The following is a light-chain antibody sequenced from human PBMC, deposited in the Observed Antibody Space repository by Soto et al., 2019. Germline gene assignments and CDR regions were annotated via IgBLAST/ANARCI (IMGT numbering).Light chain of an antibody. CDR3: QQYDRSSS. J-gene: IGKJ2*01. Sequence: DIQMTQSPSTLPASVGDRVIITCRASQSIHSWLAWYQQKAGEAPKLLIYKATTLQSGVPSRFSGSGSGTEFSLTLSRLQPEDFATYFCQQYDRSSSFGQGTRLEI. CDR2: KAT. V-gene: IGKV1-5*03. CDR1: QSIHSW.